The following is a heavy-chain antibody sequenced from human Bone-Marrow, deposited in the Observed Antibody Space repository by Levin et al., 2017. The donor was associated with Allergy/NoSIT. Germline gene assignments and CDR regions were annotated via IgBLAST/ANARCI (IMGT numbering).Heavy chain of an antibody. J-gene: IGHJ4*02. V-gene: IGHV1-2*06. D-gene: IGHD6-19*01. CDR3: ALQTVSGTGSFDY. CDR1: EYTFTGFY. Sequence: ASVKVSCKASEYTFTGFYMHWVRQAPGQGLEWVGRVSPNSGDTDYAQNFQGRVTMTRDTSVSTAYMELSRLVSDDTAVYYCALQTVSGTGSFDYWGQGTLVTVSS. CDR2: VSPNSGDT.